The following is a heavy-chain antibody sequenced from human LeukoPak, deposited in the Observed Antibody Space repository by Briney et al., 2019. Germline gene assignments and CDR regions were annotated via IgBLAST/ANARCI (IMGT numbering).Heavy chain of an antibody. Sequence: SVTVSCKASGGTFSSYAISWVRQAPGQGLEWMGGIIPIFGTANYAQKFQGRVTLTADKSTSTDYMELSSLRSEDTAVYYCARVRECRFFDYWGQGTLVTVSS. CDR3: ARVRECRFFDY. V-gene: IGHV1-69*06. CDR1: GGTFSSYA. D-gene: IGHD3-3*01. CDR2: IIPIFGTA. J-gene: IGHJ4*02.